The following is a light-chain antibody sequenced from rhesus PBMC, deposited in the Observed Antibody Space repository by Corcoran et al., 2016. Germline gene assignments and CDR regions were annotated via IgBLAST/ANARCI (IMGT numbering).Light chain of an antibody. V-gene: IGLV2S7*01. CDR2: GVS. Sequence: QSAPTQPPSVSGSPGQSVAISCTGTHSDIGGYNYVSWYQQHPGKAPKLIIYGVSNRPSGVSDRFSGSKSGNTASLTISGLQDEDGADYYCCSYTTSSTYIFGAGTRLTVL. CDR3: CSYTTSSTYI. CDR1: HSDIGGYNY. J-gene: IGLJ1*01.